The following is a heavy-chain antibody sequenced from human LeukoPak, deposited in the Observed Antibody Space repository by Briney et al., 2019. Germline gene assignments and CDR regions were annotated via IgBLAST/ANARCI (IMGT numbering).Heavy chain of an antibody. CDR1: GYTFTSYV. CDR2: INPNSGGT. Sequence: ASVKVSCKASGYTFTSYVIHWVRQAPGQGLEWMGWINPNSGGTNYAQKFQGRVTMTRDTSISTAYMELSRLRSDDTAVYYCAREYVVDSSGYFLDYWGQGTLVTVSS. V-gene: IGHV1-2*02. CDR3: AREYVVDSSGYFLDY. D-gene: IGHD3-22*01. J-gene: IGHJ4*02.